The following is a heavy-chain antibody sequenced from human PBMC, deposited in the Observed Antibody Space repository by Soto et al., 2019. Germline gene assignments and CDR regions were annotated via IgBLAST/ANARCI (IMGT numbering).Heavy chain of an antibody. CDR1: GGSISGYY. J-gene: IGHJ4*02. Sequence: SETLSLTCTVSGGSISGYYWSWIRQPPGKGLEWIGYNHYSGSTSYNPSLKSRVTISVDTSKNQVSLKLRSVTGADTAVYYCARHNGGRGGLYDFWGQGTLVTVSS. CDR3: ARHNGGRGGLYDF. D-gene: IGHD2-15*01. CDR2: NHYSGST. V-gene: IGHV4-59*13.